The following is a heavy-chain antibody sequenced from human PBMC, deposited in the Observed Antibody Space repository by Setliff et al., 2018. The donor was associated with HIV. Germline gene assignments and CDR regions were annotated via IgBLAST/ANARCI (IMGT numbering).Heavy chain of an antibody. CDR2: FHYSGST. CDR1: AGSFTSGSYY. CDR3: AIDHVTNIAESGYGYTRIDP. D-gene: IGHD5-18*01. Sequence: SETLSLTCNVSAGSFTSGSYYWGWIRQPPGKGLEWIGSFHYSGSTSYNPSLRSRVTISVDTSKNQFSLELTSVTAADTAVYYCAIDHVTNIAESGYGYTRIDPWGPGISVTVSS. V-gene: IGHV4-39*02. J-gene: IGHJ5*02.